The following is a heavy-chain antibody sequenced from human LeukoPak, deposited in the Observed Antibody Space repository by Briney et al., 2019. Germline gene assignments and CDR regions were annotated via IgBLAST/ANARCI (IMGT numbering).Heavy chain of an antibody. Sequence: SVKVSCKASGGTFSSYAISWVRQAPGQGLEWMGRIIPIFGIANYAQKFQGRVTITADKSTSTAYMELSSLRSEDTSVYCCAKVPLYSDGAFDYWGQGTLVTVSS. V-gene: IGHV1-69*04. CDR1: GGTFSSYA. J-gene: IGHJ4*02. CDR2: IIPIFGIA. D-gene: IGHD5-18*01. CDR3: AKVPLYSDGAFDY.